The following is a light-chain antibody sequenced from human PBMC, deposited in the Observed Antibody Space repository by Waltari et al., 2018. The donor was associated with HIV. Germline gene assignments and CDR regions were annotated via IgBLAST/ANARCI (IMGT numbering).Light chain of an antibody. J-gene: IGLJ3*02. V-gene: IGLV2-8*01. CDR2: EVS. CDR3: SSYGDSLRVL. CDR1: SGHIGAYDS. Sequence: QSALTQPPSASGSLGQSVTISCTGSSGHIGAYDSVSWFQQHPHSAPKLLLYEVSRRPSTVSDRFSGSRSGSTAFLTVAGLQPDDEATYFCSSYGDSLRVLFGGGTNVTVL.